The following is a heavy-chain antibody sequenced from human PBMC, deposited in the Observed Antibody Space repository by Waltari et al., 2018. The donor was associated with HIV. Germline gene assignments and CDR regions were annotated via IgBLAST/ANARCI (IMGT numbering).Heavy chain of an antibody. Sequence: QVQLVASGGGLVQPRRPLRPSCAASGLTFSRSGMPWVRQAPGKGLEWVAVISYDGSNKYYADSVKGRFTISRDNSKNTLYLQMNSLRAEDTAVYYCAKDRQKSGYYDILTGYLDYWGQGTLVTVSS. CDR1: GLTFSRSG. CDR3: AKDRQKSGYYDILTGYLDY. V-gene: IGHV3-30*18. J-gene: IGHJ4*02. D-gene: IGHD3-9*01. CDR2: ISYDGSNK.